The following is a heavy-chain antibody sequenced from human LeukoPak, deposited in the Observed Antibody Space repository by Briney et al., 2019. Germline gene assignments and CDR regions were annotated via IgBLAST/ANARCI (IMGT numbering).Heavy chain of an antibody. J-gene: IGHJ4*02. CDR3: ARVYRSSSGYCFDY. V-gene: IGHV3-7*01. CDR2: IKQDGSEK. D-gene: IGHD6-6*01. Sequence: GGSLRLSCAASGFTFSNYWMSWVRQGPGKGLEWVANIKQDGSEKYYVDSVKGRFTISRDNAENSLFLQMNSVRAEDTAVYYCARVYRSSSGYCFDYWAQGTLVTVSS. CDR1: GFTFSNYW.